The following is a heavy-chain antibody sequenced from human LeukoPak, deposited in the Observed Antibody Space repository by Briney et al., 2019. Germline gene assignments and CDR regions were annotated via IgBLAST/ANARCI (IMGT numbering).Heavy chain of an antibody. CDR2: ISSSSSTI. Sequence: PGGSLRLSCAASGFTFSSYSMNWVRQAPGKGLEWVSYISSSSSTIYYADSVKGRFTISRDNAKNSVFLQMNSLRVEDTAIYYCARGRAIDIWGRGTMVTVSS. CDR3: ARGRAIDI. J-gene: IGHJ3*02. CDR1: GFTFSSYS. V-gene: IGHV3-48*04.